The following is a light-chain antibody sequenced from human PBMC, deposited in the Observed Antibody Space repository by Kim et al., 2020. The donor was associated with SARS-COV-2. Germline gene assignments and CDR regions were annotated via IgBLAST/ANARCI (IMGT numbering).Light chain of an antibody. V-gene: IGLV3-19*01. Sequence: SSELTQDPAVSVALGQTVRITCQGDSLRRYYASWFKQKPGQAPVLVIYGKNNRPSGVPDRFSGSSSGNTASLTTTGAQAEDEADYYCNSRDSSGNHVVFGGGTQLTVL. CDR2: GKN. CDR1: SLRRYY. CDR3: NSRDSSGNHVV. J-gene: IGLJ2*01.